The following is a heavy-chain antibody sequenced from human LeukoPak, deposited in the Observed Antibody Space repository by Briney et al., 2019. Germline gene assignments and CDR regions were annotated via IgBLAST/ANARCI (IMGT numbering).Heavy chain of an antibody. J-gene: IGHJ3*02. D-gene: IGHD3-22*01. CDR3: AKDYYDSSGYPFPDAFDI. CDR1: GFTFSSYS. V-gene: IGHV3-21*01. Sequence: GGSLRLSCSASGFTFSSYSMNWGRQAPGRGLGWVSSISSSSSYIYYADSVKGRFTISRDNAKNSLYLQMNSLRAEDTAVYYYAKDYYDSSGYPFPDAFDIWGQGTMVTVSS. CDR2: ISSSSSYI.